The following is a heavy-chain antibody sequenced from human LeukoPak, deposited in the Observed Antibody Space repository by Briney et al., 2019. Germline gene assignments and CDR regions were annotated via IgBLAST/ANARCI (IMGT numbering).Heavy chain of an antibody. V-gene: IGHV1-69*04. CDR2: IIPILGIA. J-gene: IGHJ6*03. CDR3: ATRQDYYYYYMDV. CDR1: GGTFSSYA. Sequence: SVKVSCTASGGTFSSYAISWVRQAPGQGLEWMGRIIPILGIANYAQKFQGRVTITTDESTSTAYMELSSLRSEDTAVYYCATRQDYYYYYMDVWGKGTTVTVSS.